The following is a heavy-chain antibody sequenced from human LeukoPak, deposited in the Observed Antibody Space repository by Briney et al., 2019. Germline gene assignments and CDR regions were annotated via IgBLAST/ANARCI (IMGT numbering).Heavy chain of an antibody. CDR3: ARVYSGSWYFDL. V-gene: IGHV3-48*03. CDR1: GFTFSSYE. J-gene: IGHJ2*01. Sequence: GWSLRLSCAASGFTFSSYEMNWVRQAPGKRLEWVSYISRSGRSIYDADSVKGRFTISRDNAKNSLYLQMNSLRAEDTAVYYCARVYSGSWYFDLWGRGTVVTVSA. D-gene: IGHD5-12*01. CDR2: ISRSGRSI.